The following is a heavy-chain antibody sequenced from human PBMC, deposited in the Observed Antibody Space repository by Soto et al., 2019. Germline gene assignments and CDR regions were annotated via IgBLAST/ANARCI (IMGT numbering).Heavy chain of an antibody. CDR2: IYPDDSET. V-gene: IGHV5-51*01. CDR1: GYSFTSYW. D-gene: IGHD1-1*01. CDR3: ARGVYNSRIREYGYNWFDP. J-gene: IGHJ5*02. Sequence: GESLKISCKGSGYSFTSYWIGWVRQMPGRGLEWMGIIYPDDSETRYSPSFQGQVTISADKSISTAYLQWSSLKASDAAMYYCARGVYNSRIREYGYNWFDPWGQGTLVTVSS.